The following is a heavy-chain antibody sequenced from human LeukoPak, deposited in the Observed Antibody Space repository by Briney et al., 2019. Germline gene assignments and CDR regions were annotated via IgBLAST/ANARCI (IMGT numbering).Heavy chain of an antibody. Sequence: ASVKVSCKASGYTFTSYLIHWARQAPGQGLQWMGIIYPSGGSTSYTQKFQGRVTMTRDTSTSTVYMELSSLRSEDTAVYYCVREEEGGTFDYWGQGTLVTVSS. D-gene: IGHD3-16*01. CDR1: GYTFTSYL. J-gene: IGHJ4*02. CDR2: IYPSGGST. V-gene: IGHV1-46*01. CDR3: VREEEGGTFDY.